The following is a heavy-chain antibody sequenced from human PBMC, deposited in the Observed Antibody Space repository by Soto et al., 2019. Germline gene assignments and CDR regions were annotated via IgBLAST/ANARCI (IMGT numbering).Heavy chain of an antibody. Sequence: ASETLSLTCTVSGGSISSGGYYWSWIRQHPGKGLEWIGYIYYSGSTYYNPSLKSRVTISVDTSKNQFSLKLSSVTAADTAVYYCARDLRATGKGSGYYYYYGMDVWGQGTTVTVSS. CDR1: GGSISSGGYY. D-gene: IGHD1-1*01. CDR2: IYYSGST. J-gene: IGHJ6*02. V-gene: IGHV4-31*03. CDR3: ARDLRATGKGSGYYYYYGMDV.